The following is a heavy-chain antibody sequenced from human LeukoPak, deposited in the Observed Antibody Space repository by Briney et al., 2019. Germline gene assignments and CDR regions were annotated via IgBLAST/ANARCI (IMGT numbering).Heavy chain of an antibody. Sequence: GGSLRLSCAASGFTFSDYYMSWIRQAPGKGLEWVSYISSSGSTLYYADSVKGRFTISRDNAKNSLYLQMNSLRAEDTAVYYCAREALRYFDWLQQFDPWGQGTLVTVSS. D-gene: IGHD3-9*01. J-gene: IGHJ5*02. CDR1: GFTFSDYY. CDR2: ISSSGSTL. CDR3: AREALRYFDWLQQFDP. V-gene: IGHV3-11*01.